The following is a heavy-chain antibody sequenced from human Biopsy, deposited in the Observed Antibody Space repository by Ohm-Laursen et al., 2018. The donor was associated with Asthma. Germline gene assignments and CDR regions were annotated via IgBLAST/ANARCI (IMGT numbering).Heavy chain of an antibody. CDR2: INAGDGNT. CDR1: GYTFIHFA. CDR3: ARTYYDFLTGQVNDAFAL. D-gene: IGHD3-9*01. J-gene: IGHJ3*01. V-gene: IGHV1-3*01. Sequence: ASVKVSCKASGYTFIHFAIHWVRQAPGQRLEWMGWINAGDGNTKYSQKFQGRVTITRDTSASTAYTDLRSLRSEDTAMYYCARTYYDFLTGQVNDAFALWGQGTMVTVSS.